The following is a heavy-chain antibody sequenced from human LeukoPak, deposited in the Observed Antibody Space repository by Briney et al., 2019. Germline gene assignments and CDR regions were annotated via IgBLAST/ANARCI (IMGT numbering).Heavy chain of an antibody. J-gene: IGHJ4*02. CDR1: GFTFSSDD. D-gene: IGHD3-10*01. V-gene: IGHV3-48*03. Sequence: GGSLRPSCEASGFTFSSDDMNWVRQAPGKGLEWVSYISGSGYRIYYAGSVKGRFTISRDNAKKSLYLQMDSLRAEDTAVYYCAREGSSYAPSQPFFFDYWGQGALVTVSS. CDR3: AREGSSYAPSQPFFFDY. CDR2: ISGSGYRI.